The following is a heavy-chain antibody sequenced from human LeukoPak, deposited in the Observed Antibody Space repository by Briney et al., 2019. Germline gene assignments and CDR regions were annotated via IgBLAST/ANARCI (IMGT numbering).Heavy chain of an antibody. V-gene: IGHV4-34*01. CDR2: INHSGST. Sequence: PSETLSLTCAVYGGSFSGYYWSWIRQPPGKGLEWIGEINHSGSTNYNPSLKSRVTISVDTSKNQFSLKLSSVTAADTAVYYCARVPLYSSGVSFDYWGQGTQVTVSS. CDR1: GGSFSGYY. D-gene: IGHD6-19*01. CDR3: ARVPLYSSGVSFDY. J-gene: IGHJ4*02.